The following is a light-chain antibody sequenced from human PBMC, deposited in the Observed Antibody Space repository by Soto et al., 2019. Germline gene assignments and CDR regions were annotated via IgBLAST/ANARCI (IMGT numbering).Light chain of an antibody. Sequence: EIVLTQSPGTLSLSPGERATLSCRASQSVSRIYLAWYQQKPGQAPRLLIYGASSRATGIPDRFSGSGSGTDFTLTISRLEPEDFAVYYCQQYGSSPVTFGPGTKVDIK. J-gene: IGKJ3*01. CDR1: QSVSRIY. CDR2: GAS. CDR3: QQYGSSPVT. V-gene: IGKV3-20*01.